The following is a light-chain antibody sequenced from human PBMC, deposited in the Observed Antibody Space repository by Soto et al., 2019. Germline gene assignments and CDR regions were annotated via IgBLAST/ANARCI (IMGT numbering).Light chain of an antibody. Sequence: DIQMTQFPSNLSASIGDRVTITCRASQTISSSLAWYQQKPGKAPKLLIYRASSLETGVPSRFSGSGSGTEFTLTISSLQPDDFATYYCQQYNSYSPYTFGQGTRLEIK. CDR1: QTISSS. V-gene: IGKV1-5*03. CDR2: RAS. J-gene: IGKJ2*01. CDR3: QQYNSYSPYT.